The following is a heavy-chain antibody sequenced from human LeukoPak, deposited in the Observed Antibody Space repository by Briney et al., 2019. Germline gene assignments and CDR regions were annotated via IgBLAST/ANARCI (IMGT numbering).Heavy chain of an antibody. CDR3: AKAVPDSSGYYYVGFGTFDI. Sequence: GGSLRLSCAASGFTFSSYAMSWVRQAPGKGLEWVSAISGSGGSTYYADSVKGRFTISRDNSKNTLYLQMNSLRAEDTAVYYCAKAVPDSSGYYYVGFGTFDIWGQGTMVTVSS. D-gene: IGHD3-22*01. J-gene: IGHJ3*02. CDR2: ISGSGGST. V-gene: IGHV3-23*01. CDR1: GFTFSSYA.